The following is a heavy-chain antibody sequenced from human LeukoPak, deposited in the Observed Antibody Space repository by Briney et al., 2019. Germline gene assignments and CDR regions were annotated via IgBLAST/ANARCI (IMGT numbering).Heavy chain of an antibody. D-gene: IGHD3-10*01. J-gene: IGHJ4*02. CDR3: ARGPFPTAQGRDY. V-gene: IGHV3-21*01. Sequence: PGGSLRLSCAASGFTFSSYSMNWVRQAPGKGLEWVSSISSSSSYIYYADSVKGRFTISRDNAKNSLYLQMNSLRAEDTAVYYCARGPFPTAQGRDYWGQGTLVTVSS. CDR1: GFTFSSYS. CDR2: ISSSSSYI.